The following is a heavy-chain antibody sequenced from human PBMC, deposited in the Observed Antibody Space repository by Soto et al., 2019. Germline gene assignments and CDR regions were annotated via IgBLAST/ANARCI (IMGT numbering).Heavy chain of an antibody. CDR3: ASVTFGGVVLAH. Sequence: QVQLQESGPGLVKPSETLSLTCTVSAASFSKYYWTWIRQPPGKGLEWIGYIYFNGKTNYNPSLKRRVTISVDTSKKQISLNLTSVTDADTAVYFCASVTFGGVVLAHWGQGTLVTVSS. D-gene: IGHD3-16*01. J-gene: IGHJ4*02. V-gene: IGHV4-59*13. CDR1: AASFSKYY. CDR2: IYFNGKT.